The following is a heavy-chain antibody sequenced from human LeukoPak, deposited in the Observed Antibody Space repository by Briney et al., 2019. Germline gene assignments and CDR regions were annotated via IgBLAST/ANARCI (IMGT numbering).Heavy chain of an antibody. CDR2: IHYSGNT. Sequence: SETLSLTCTVSGGSISTDYWSWIRQSPGKGLEWIGYIHYSGNTNYNPSLKNRVTMSLDTSRNQFSLKLSSVTAADTAIYYCARDYYDSSGYYFFDYWGPGTLVTVSS. J-gene: IGHJ4*02. CDR1: GGSISTDY. V-gene: IGHV4-59*12. CDR3: ARDYYDSSGYYFFDY. D-gene: IGHD3-22*01.